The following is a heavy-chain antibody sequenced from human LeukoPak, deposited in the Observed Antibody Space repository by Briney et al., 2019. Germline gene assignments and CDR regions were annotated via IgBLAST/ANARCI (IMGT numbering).Heavy chain of an antibody. D-gene: IGHD2-2*01. CDR3: ARGNQVPGYYYYGMDV. CDR2: IYYSGST. V-gene: IGHV4-31*03. J-gene: IGHJ6*02. CDR1: GGSISSGGYY. Sequence: SETLSLTCTVSGGSISSGGYYWSWIRQHPGKGLEWIGYIYYSGSTYYNPSLKSRVTISVDTSKNQFSLKLSSVTAADTAVYYCARGNQVPGYYYYGMDVWGQGTTVTVSS.